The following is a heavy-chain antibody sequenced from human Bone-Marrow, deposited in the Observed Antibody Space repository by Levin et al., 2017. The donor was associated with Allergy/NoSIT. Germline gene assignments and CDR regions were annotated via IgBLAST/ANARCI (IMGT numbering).Heavy chain of an antibody. CDR2: IYPGDSDT. D-gene: IGHD3-22*01. Sequence: GGSLRLSCKTSSDTSANYWIGWVRQVPGKGLEWMGIIYPGDSDTRYNPSFQAQVTISADKSSNTAYLQWSSLRTSDTATYYCAKGSDTSGYYFDYWGQGTLVTVSS. CDR3: AKGSDTSGYYFDY. CDR1: SDTSANYW. J-gene: IGHJ4*02. V-gene: IGHV5-51*01.